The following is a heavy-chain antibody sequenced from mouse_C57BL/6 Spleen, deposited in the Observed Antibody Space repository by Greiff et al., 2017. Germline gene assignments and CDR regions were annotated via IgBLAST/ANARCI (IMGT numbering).Heavy chain of an antibody. J-gene: IGHJ3*01. Sequence: EVHLVESGGGLVQPKGSLKLSCAASGFSFNTYAMNWVRQAPGKGLEWVARIRSKSNNYATYYADSVKDRFTISRDDSESMLYLQMNNLKTEDTAMYYCVRHGGSGSSYGFAYWGQGTLVTVSA. CDR1: GFSFNTYA. V-gene: IGHV10-1*01. CDR3: VRHGGSGSSYGFAY. D-gene: IGHD1-1*01. CDR2: IRSKSNNYAT.